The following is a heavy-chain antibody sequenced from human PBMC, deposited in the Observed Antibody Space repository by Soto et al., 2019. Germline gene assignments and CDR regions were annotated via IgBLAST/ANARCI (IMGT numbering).Heavy chain of an antibody. V-gene: IGHV4-59*01. CDR1: GGSISTYF. CDR3: ARDKASGHYYNYFDP. D-gene: IGHD3-10*01. Sequence: SETLSLTCTVSGGSISTYFWSWIRQPPGKGLEWIGYVYYSGSTTYNPSLKGRVSISVDTSKNQFSLKLTSVTAADTAVYYCARDKASGHYYNYFDPWGQGALVTVSS. CDR2: VYYSGST. J-gene: IGHJ5*02.